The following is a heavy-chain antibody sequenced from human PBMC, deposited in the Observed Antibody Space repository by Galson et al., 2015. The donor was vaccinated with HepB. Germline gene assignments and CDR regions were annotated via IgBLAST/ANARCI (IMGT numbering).Heavy chain of an antibody. D-gene: IGHD6-13*01. J-gene: IGHJ4*02. CDR3: AKAIADSSSWSFDY. CDR2: ISWDGGST. Sequence: SLRLSCAASGFTFSDYYMSWVRQAPGKGLEWVSLISWDGGSTYYADSVKGRFTISRDNSKNSLYLQMNSLRTEDTALYYCAKAIADSSSWSFDYWGQGTLVTVSS. V-gene: IGHV3-43*01. CDR1: GFTFSDYY.